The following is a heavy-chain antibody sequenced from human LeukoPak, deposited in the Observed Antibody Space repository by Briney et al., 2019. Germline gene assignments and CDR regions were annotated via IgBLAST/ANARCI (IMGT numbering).Heavy chain of an antibody. CDR2: IRGSGGST. V-gene: IGHV3-23*01. CDR3: AKDRCSGGSCYSDY. J-gene: IGHJ4*02. CDR1: GFTFSSYA. Sequence: GGSLRLSCAASGFTFSSYAMSWVRQAPGKGLEWVSAIRGSGGSTYYADSVKGRFTISRDNSKNTLYLQMNSLRAEDTAVYYCAKDRCSGGSCYSDYWGQGTLVTVSS. D-gene: IGHD2-15*01.